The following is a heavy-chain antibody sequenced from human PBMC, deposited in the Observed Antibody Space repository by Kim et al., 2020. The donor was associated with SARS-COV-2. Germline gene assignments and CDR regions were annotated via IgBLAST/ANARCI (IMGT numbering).Heavy chain of an antibody. Sequence: GGSLRLSCAASGFTFSSYGMHWVRQAPGKGLEWVAVIWYDGSNKYYADSVKGRFTISRDNSKNTLYLQMNSLRAEDTAVYYCAKEASSRITIFGVALPTDAFDIWGQGTMVTVSS. J-gene: IGHJ3*02. CDR3: AKEASSRITIFGVALPTDAFDI. CDR2: IWYDGSNK. D-gene: IGHD3-3*01. V-gene: IGHV3-33*06. CDR1: GFTFSSYG.